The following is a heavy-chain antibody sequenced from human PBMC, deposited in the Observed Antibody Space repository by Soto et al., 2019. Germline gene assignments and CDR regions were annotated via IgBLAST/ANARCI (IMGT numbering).Heavy chain of an antibody. CDR1: GFTFGYYA. CDR2: IRSKAYGGTT. Sequence: GGSLRLSCTASGFTFGYYAMSWVRQAPGKGLEWVGFIRSKAYGGTTEYAASVKGRFTISRDDSKSIAYLQMNSLETEDTAVYYCTRDPRYGIQLWSYWGQGTLVTVSS. D-gene: IGHD5-18*01. V-gene: IGHV3-49*04. CDR3: TRDPRYGIQLWSY. J-gene: IGHJ4*02.